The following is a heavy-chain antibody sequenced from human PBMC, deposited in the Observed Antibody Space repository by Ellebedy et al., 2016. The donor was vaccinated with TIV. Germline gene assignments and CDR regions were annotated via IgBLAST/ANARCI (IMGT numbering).Heavy chain of an antibody. CDR3: AVLTTQPPKATY. CDR2: IYHGGSI. D-gene: IGHD4-17*01. V-gene: IGHV4-34*01. Sequence: ESLKISCGVYGGSFSGYYWSWIRQPPGKGLEWIGEIYHGGSISYNPSLKSRVAISADTSKNQFSLTLSSVTAADTALYYCAVLTTQPPKATYWGQGTLVTVSS. J-gene: IGHJ4*02. CDR1: GGSFSGYY.